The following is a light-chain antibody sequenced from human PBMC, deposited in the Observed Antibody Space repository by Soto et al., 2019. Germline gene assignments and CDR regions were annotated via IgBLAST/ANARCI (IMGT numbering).Light chain of an antibody. V-gene: IGKV3-11*01. Sequence: EIVLTQSPGTLSLSPGERATLSCRASQSIGLAIAWYQHKPGQAPRLLIFDASQRATGIPARFRGSGSGTDFTLSIISLEPEDFAVYYCQQRTDRPPWTFGQGTKVDIK. J-gene: IGKJ1*01. CDR3: QQRTDRPPWT. CDR1: QSIGLA. CDR2: DAS.